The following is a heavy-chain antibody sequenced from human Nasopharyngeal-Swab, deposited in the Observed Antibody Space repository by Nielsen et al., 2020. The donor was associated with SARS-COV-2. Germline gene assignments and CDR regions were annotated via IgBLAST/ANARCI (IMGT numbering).Heavy chain of an antibody. Sequence: GESLKISCAASGFTFSSYGMHWVRQAPGKGLEWVAVIWYDGSNKYYADSVKGRFTISRDNSKNTLYLQMNSLRDEDTAVYYCARDTTKGELLEGHFDYWGQGTLITVSS. CDR1: GFTFSSYG. D-gene: IGHD1-26*01. J-gene: IGHJ4*02. CDR3: ARDTTKGELLEGHFDY. V-gene: IGHV3-33*01. CDR2: IWYDGSNK.